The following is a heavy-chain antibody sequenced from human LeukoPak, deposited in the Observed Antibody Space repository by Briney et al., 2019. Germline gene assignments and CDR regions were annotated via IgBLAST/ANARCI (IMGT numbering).Heavy chain of an antibody. CDR2: MNPNSGNT. J-gene: IGHJ4*02. CDR3: ARLAVVPAALPPDY. CDR1: GYTFTSYD. Sequence: ASVKVSCKASGYTFTSYDINWVRQATGQGLEWMGWMNPNSGNTGYAQKFQGRVTITRNTSISTAYMELSGLRSDDTAVYFCARLAVVPAALPPDYGGREPLVSFS. D-gene: IGHD2-2*01. V-gene: IGHV1-8*03.